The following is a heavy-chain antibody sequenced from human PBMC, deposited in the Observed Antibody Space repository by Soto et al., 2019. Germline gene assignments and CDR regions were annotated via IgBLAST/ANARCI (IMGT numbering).Heavy chain of an antibody. CDR2: ISGSGGST. Sequence: EVQLLESGGGLVQPGGPLGLSCPASGFTLSTFPWSWSPRPQGRGRGGVSAISGSGGSTYYADSVKGRFTISRDNSKNTLYLQMNSLRAEDTAVYYCAKAGDYYDSSGYYYYWGQGTLVTVSS. CDR1: GFTLSTFP. V-gene: IGHV3-23*01. D-gene: IGHD3-22*01. J-gene: IGHJ4*02. CDR3: AKAGDYYDSSGYYYY.